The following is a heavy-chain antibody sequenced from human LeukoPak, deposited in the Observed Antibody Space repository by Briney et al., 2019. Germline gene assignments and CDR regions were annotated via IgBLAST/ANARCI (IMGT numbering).Heavy chain of an antibody. CDR2: LGPILGIA. D-gene: IGHD3-10*01. J-gene: IGHJ3*02. CDR1: GGTFSSYA. CDR3: ARDFGGRTRGTGGSNAFAI. Sequence: SVNVSCTASGGTFSSYAISWVRQATGQGLEWMRRLGPILGIANYAQKFQGRVTNTADKSTSTASMELRSLRSKDTAVYYCARDFGGRTRGTGGSNAFAICGQGTKATVSS. V-gene: IGHV1-69*04.